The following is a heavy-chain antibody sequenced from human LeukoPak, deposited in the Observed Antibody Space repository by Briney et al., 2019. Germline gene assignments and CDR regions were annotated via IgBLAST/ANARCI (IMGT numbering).Heavy chain of an antibody. D-gene: IGHD5-18*01. CDR2: INPSGGST. V-gene: IGHV1-46*01. Sequence: ASVKVSCKASGYTFTSYYMHWVRQAPGQGLEWMGIINPSGGSTSYAQKFQGRVTMTRDMSTSTVYMELSSLRSEDTAVYYCARQNIPYSYGYVDRINWFDPWGQGTLVTVSS. CDR3: ARQNIPYSYGYVDRINWFDP. J-gene: IGHJ5*02. CDR1: GYTFTSYY.